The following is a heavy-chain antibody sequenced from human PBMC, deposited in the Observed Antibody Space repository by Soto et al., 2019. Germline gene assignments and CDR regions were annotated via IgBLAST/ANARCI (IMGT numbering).Heavy chain of an antibody. J-gene: IGHJ6*02. Sequence: EVQVVESGGGLVQPGGSLRLSCAASGFTFSNYWMQWVRQAPGKGLVWVSRINSDGSSTSYADSVKGRFTISRDNAKNTLYLHMNSLRAEDTAVYYCARAVRSGSYPYYYYGMDVWGQGTTVTVSS. V-gene: IGHV3-74*01. CDR2: INSDGSST. CDR3: ARAVRSGSYPYYYYGMDV. D-gene: IGHD3-10*01. CDR1: GFTFSNYW.